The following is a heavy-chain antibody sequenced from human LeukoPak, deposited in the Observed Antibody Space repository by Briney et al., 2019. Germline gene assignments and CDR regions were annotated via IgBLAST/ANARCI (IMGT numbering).Heavy chain of an antibody. V-gene: IGHV3-30*04. CDR3: ARKHSGRYINPFAY. Sequence: GGSLRLSCAASGFTFSSYAMHWVRQAPGKGLEWVSVIAYGGSHIYYADSVKGRFTISRDNAKSTLYLQMNSLRAEDTAVYYCARKHSGRYINPFAYCGQGTLVTVSS. CDR1: GFTFSSYA. D-gene: IGHD3-10*01. CDR2: IAYGGSHI. J-gene: IGHJ4*02.